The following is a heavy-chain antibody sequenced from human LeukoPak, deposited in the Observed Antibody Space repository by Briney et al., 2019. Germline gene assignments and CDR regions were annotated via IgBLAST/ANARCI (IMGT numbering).Heavy chain of an antibody. Sequence: SETLSLTCTVSGGSISSYYWSWIRQPAGKGLEWLGRIYSSGTANYIPSLKSRVTMSVDTSKKQFSLKLSSVTAADTAVYYCARGFHSYDAFDIWGQGTMVTVSS. D-gene: IGHD5-18*01. CDR3: ARGFHSYDAFDI. CDR1: GGSISSYY. J-gene: IGHJ3*02. CDR2: IYSSGTA. V-gene: IGHV4-4*07.